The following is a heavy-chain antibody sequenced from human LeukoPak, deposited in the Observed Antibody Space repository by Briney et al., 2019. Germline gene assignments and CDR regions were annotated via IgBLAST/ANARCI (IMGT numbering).Heavy chain of an antibody. CDR1: GYTFTRYY. CDR3: AREHVHGDYGPLDY. CDR2: INPNSGGT. J-gene: IGHJ4*02. V-gene: IGHV1-2*02. Sequence: ASVKVSCKASGYTFTRYYMHWVRQAPGKGLDWMGWINPNSGGTNYAQKFQGRVTMTRDTSISTAYTELSRLRSDDTDVYYCAREHVHGDYGPLDYWGQGTLVTVSS. D-gene: IGHD4-17*01.